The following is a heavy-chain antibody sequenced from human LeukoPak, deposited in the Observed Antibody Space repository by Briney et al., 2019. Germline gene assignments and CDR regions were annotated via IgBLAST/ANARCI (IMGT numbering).Heavy chain of an antibody. V-gene: IGHV1-2*02. CDR2: INPNSGGT. Sequence: ASVKVSCKASGYTFTSYYMHWVRQAPGQGLEWMGWINPNSGGTNYAQKFQGRVTMTRDTSISTAYMELSRLRSDDTAVYYCARDPRGLWFGELLPPLYWGQGTLVTVSS. CDR1: GYTFTSYY. D-gene: IGHD3-10*01. J-gene: IGHJ4*02. CDR3: ARDPRGLWFGELLPPLY.